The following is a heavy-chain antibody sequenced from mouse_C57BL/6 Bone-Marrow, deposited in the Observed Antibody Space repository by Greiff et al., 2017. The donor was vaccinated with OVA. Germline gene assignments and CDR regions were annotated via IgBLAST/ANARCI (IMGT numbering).Heavy chain of an antibody. CDR1: GYTFTSYW. V-gene: IGHV1-69*01. J-gene: IGHJ1*03. CDR3: ASAGYFAYSD. Sequence: QVQLQQSGAELVMPGASVKLSCKASGYTFTSYWMHWVKQRPGQGLEWIGEIDPSDSYTNYNQKFKGKATLTVDKSSSTAYMQLSSLTSEDSAVYYCASAGYFAYSDWGNGITV. CDR2: IDPSDSYT. D-gene: IGHD2-3*01.